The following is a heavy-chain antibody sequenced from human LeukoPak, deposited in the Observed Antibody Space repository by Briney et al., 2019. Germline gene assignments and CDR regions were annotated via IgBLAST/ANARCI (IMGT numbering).Heavy chain of an antibody. D-gene: IGHD6-19*01. CDR2: ISYSGST. J-gene: IGHJ4*02. V-gene: IGHV4-31*03. CDR3: ARRIPVAGLFDY. Sequence: SETLSLTCTVSGGSISSGAYYWSWIRQLPGKGLEWIGYISYSGSTYYNPSLESRVSISGDTSKNQFSLKLSSVIAADTAVNYCARRIPVAGLFDYWGQGTLVTVSS. CDR1: GGSISSGAYY.